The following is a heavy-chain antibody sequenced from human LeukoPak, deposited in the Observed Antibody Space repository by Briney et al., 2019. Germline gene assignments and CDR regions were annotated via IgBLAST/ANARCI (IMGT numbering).Heavy chain of an antibody. CDR1: GFTFSNCA. CDR3: AKGKVVTGIDY. Sequence: GGSLRLSCAASGFTFSNCAMSWVRKAPGKGLEWVSAISGGGGSTYYADSVKGRFTISRDNSKNTLYLQMNSLRAEDTAIYYCAKGKVVTGIDYWGQGTLVTVSS. D-gene: IGHD2-21*02. CDR2: ISGGGGST. V-gene: IGHV3-23*01. J-gene: IGHJ4*02.